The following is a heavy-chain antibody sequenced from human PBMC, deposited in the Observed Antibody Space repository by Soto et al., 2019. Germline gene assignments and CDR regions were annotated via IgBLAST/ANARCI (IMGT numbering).Heavy chain of an antibody. CDR3: AKDLYSSSWYAFDI. V-gene: IGHV3-9*01. J-gene: IGHJ3*02. D-gene: IGHD6-13*01. CDR1: GFTFDDYA. CDR2: ISWNSGSI. Sequence: GGSLRLSCAASGFTFDDYAMHWVRQAPGKGLEWVSGISWNSGSIGYADSVKGRFTISRDNAKNSLYLQMNSLRAEDTALYYCAKDLYSSSWYAFDIWGQGTMVTVSS.